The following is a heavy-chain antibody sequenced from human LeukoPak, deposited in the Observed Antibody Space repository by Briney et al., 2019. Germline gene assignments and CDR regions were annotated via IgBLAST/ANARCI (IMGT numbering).Heavy chain of an antibody. CDR1: GYTFTGYY. D-gene: IGHD3-22*01. CDR3: ARDYYDSSAEKDY. V-gene: IGHV1-2*02. CDR2: INPNSGGT. Sequence: ASVKVSCKASGYTFTGYYMHWVRQAPGQGLEWMGWINPNSGGTHYAQKFQGRVTMTRDTSISTAYMELSRLRSDDTAVYFCARDYYDSSAEKDYWGQGTLVTVSS. J-gene: IGHJ4*02.